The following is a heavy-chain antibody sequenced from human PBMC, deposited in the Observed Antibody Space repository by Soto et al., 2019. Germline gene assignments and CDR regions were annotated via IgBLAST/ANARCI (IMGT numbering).Heavy chain of an antibody. D-gene: IGHD3-9*01. V-gene: IGHV3-23*01. CDR3: AKCVHCDMLTGEGGLDP. CDR1: GFTFKNDA. Sequence: EVPLLESGGGLVAPGGSLRLSCGGSGFTFKNDALIWVRQVPGKGLEWVSGISDSGGVIFYGDAVSGRFTISSYNSKNTLYLQMNSLRAADTALSYCAKCVHCDMLTGEGGLDPWGQGTLV. J-gene: IGHJ5*02. CDR2: ISDSGGVI.